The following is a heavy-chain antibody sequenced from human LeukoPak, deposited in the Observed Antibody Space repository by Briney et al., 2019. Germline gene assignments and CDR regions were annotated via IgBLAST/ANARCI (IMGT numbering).Heavy chain of an antibody. V-gene: IGHV3-74*01. D-gene: IGHD4-23*01. CDR2: IGTDGSRT. Sequence: GGSLRLSCAASRFTFSSYSMNWVRQAPGKGLVWVARIGTDGSRTAYADYVQGRFTISRDNAKNTLYLQMNSLRAEDTAVYYCARDKYGGNSNAFDIWGQGTLVTVSS. J-gene: IGHJ3*02. CDR1: RFTFSSYS. CDR3: ARDKYGGNSNAFDI.